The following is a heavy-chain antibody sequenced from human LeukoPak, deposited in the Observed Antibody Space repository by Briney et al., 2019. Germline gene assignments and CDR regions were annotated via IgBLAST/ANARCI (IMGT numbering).Heavy chain of an antibody. J-gene: IGHJ4*02. D-gene: IGHD3-22*01. V-gene: IGHV1-69*06. CDR2: IIPIFGTA. Sequence: ASVKVSCKASGGTFSSYAISWVRQAPGQGLEWMGGIIPIFGTANYAQKFQGRVTITADKSTSTAYMELSSLRSEDTAVYYCARVGAYDSSGYSFDYWGQGTLVTVSS. CDR3: ARVGAYDSSGYSFDY. CDR1: GGTFSSYA.